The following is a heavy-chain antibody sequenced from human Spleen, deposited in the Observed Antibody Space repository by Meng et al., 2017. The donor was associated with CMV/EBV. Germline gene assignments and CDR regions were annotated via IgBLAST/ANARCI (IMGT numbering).Heavy chain of an antibody. V-gene: IGHV3-48*04. CDR3: ARDRGNWNAGQFDY. CDR1: GFTFSSYS. D-gene: IGHD1-20*01. J-gene: IGHJ4*02. CDR2: ISSSSSTI. Sequence: GGSLRLSCAASGFTFSSYSMNWVRQAPGKGLEWVSYISSSSSTIYYADSVKGRFTISRDNAKNSLYLQMNSLRAEDTAVYYCARDRGNWNAGQFDYWGQGTLVT.